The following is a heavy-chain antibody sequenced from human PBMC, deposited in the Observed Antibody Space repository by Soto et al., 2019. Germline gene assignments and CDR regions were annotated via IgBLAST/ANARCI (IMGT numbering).Heavy chain of an antibody. V-gene: IGHV2-5*02. CDR3: AHRGSAVVTATPVFDP. Sequence: QITLKESGPTLVKPTQTLTLTCTFSGFSLSTSGVGVGWIRQPPGKALEWLALIYWDDNKRYSPSLKSRLTITQDPAKHPVVLTMTNMDPVDTATYYCAHRGSAVVTATPVFDPWGQGILVTVSS. J-gene: IGHJ5*02. D-gene: IGHD2-21*02. CDR1: GFSLSTSGVG. CDR2: IYWDDNK.